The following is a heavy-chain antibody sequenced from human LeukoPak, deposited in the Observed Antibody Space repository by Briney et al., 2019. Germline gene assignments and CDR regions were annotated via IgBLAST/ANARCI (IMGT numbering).Heavy chain of an antibody. CDR2: IYPGDSDT. CDR1: GYSFTSYW. J-gene: IGHJ4*02. V-gene: IGHV5-51*01. D-gene: IGHD5-18*01. CDR3: ARYLRGYSYGDLNPFDY. Sequence: GESLKISCKGSGYSFTSYWIGWVRQMPGKGLEWMGIIYPGDSDTRYSPSFQGQVTISADKSIGTAYLQWSSLKASDTAMYYCARYLRGYSYGDLNPFDYWGQGTLVTVSS.